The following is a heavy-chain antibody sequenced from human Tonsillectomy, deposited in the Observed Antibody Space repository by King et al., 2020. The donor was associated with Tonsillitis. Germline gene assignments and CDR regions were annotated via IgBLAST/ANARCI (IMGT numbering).Heavy chain of an antibody. J-gene: IGHJ4*02. CDR3: ARGRDVWGSDRSRSDY. Sequence: VQLQQWGAGLLKPSETLSLTCAVYGGSFSGYYWSWIRQPPGKGLEWIGEINHSGSTNYNPSLKSRVTISVDTSKNQFSLKLSSVTAADTAVYYCARGRDVWGSDRSRSDYWGQGTLVTVSA. D-gene: IGHD3-16*02. CDR2: INHSGST. V-gene: IGHV4-34*01. CDR1: GGSFSGYY.